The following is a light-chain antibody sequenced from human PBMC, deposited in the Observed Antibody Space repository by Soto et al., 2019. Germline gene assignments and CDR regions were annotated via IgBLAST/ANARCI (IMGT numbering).Light chain of an antibody. Sequence: DIQMTQSPSTLSASVGDRVTITCRASQSISSLLAWYQQKPGKAPKLLIYKASSLESGVPSRFSGSGSGTEFTLTISSLQPDDFATYYCQQYNSYSQTFGQGTKLEIK. CDR1: QSISSL. J-gene: IGKJ2*01. CDR3: QQYNSYSQT. CDR2: KAS. V-gene: IGKV1-5*03.